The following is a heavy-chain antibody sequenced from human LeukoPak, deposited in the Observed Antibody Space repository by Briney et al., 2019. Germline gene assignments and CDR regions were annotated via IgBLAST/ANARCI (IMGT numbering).Heavy chain of an antibody. Sequence: ASVKVSCKASGYTFMDYNIHWARQAPGQGHEWMGWMNPKSGGTKFLQRFQGGLSLTMDTSITTANMELSSLRSDDAAIYYCVREGNDVLRFLDWPKPRTQTQGGWFDRWGQGTLVTVSS. CDR2: MNPKSGGT. CDR3: VREGNDVLRFLDWPKPRTQTQGGWFDR. D-gene: IGHD3-3*01. V-gene: IGHV1-2*02. CDR1: GYTFMDYN. J-gene: IGHJ5*02.